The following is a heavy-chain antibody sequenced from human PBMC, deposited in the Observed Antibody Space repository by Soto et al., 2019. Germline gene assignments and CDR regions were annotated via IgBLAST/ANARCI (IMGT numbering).Heavy chain of an antibody. D-gene: IGHD4-17*01. J-gene: IGHJ4*02. CDR2: IIPIFGTA. V-gene: IGHV1-69*01. CDR1: GGTFSSYA. CDR3: ARGGLDGDYVLDY. Sequence: QVQLVQSGAEVKKPGSSVKVSCKASGGTFSSYAISWVRQAPGQGLEWMGGIIPIFGTANYAQKFKGRFTITADESTSTAYMELSRLRSEDTAVYYCARGGLDGDYVLDYWGQGTLVTVSS.